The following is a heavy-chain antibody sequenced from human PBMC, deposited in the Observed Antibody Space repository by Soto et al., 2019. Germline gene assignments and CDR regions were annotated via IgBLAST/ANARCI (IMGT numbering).Heavy chain of an antibody. CDR3: ARVRLIAVAGTGYFDY. J-gene: IGHJ4*02. CDR1: GYTFTIYY. CDR2: INPSGGST. Sequence: GSVKVSCTASGYTFTIYYMHWVRQAPGQGLEWMGIINPSGGSTSYAQKFQGRVTMTRDTSTSTVYMELSSLRSEDTAVYYCARVRLIAVAGTGYFDYWGQGTLVTVSS. D-gene: IGHD6-19*01. V-gene: IGHV1-46*01.